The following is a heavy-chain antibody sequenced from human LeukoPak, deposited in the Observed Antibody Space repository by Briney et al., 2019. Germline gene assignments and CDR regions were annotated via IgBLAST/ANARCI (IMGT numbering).Heavy chain of an antibody. J-gene: IGHJ1*01. CDR3: TARYCRSTSCYGEYFQR. V-gene: IGHV3-15*01. D-gene: IGHD2-2*01. CDR2: IKSKSDGGTT. CDR1: GFTFSNAW. Sequence: PGGSLRLSCAASGFTFSNAWMSWVRQAPGKGLELVGRIKSKSDGGTTDYAAPVKGRFTISRDDSKNTLYLQMNSLKTEDTAVYYCTARYCRSTSCYGEYFQRWGQGTLVTVSS.